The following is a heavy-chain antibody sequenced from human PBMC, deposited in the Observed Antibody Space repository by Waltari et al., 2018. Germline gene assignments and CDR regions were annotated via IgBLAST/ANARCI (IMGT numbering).Heavy chain of an antibody. J-gene: IGHJ6*02. CDR1: GFTFSHYA. Sequence: EVQLLESGGGLVQPGGSLRISCAGSGFTFSHYAMHWVRQAPGKGLEWVSGISIPGGKKYDADSVQGRFSISRDNSKNTLYLQMNRLRAEDTALYYCAKDAGRYSSNWGYYGMDVWGQGTTVTVSS. CDR2: ISIPGGKK. V-gene: IGHV3-23*01. D-gene: IGHD6-13*01. CDR3: AKDAGRYSSNWGYYGMDV.